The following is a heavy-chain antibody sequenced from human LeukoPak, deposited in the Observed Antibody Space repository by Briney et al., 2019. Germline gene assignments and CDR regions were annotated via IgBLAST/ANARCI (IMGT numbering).Heavy chain of an antibody. Sequence: GGSLRLSCAASGFTFSNYGMNWVRQAPGKGLEWVSGITGSGGNTYYADSVKGRFTISRDNSKNTLYLQMNSLRAEDTAVYYCAREYSSGRARYYFDYWGQGTLVTVSS. D-gene: IGHD3-22*01. V-gene: IGHV3-23*01. CDR3: AREYSSGRARYYFDY. J-gene: IGHJ4*02. CDR2: ITGSGGNT. CDR1: GFTFSNYG.